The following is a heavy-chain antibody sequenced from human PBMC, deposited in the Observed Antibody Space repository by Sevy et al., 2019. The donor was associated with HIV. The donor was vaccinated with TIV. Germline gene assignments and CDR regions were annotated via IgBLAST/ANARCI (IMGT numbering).Heavy chain of an antibody. CDR3: ARRDYSNYEGYWFDP. Sequence: SETLSLTCSVSGGSISGYYWSWIRQPAGKGLEWIGRISTSGGTNYNPSLKSRVTLSVDTSKNRFSLKLSSVTAADTAVYYCARRDYSNYEGYWFDPWGQGTLVTVSS. V-gene: IGHV4-4*07. CDR2: ISTSGGT. J-gene: IGHJ5*02. CDR1: GGSISGYY. D-gene: IGHD4-4*01.